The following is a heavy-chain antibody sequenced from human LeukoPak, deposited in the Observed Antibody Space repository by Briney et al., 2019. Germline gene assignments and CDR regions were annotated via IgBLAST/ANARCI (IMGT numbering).Heavy chain of an antibody. Sequence: ASVTVSCKASGYTFTSSGISWVRQAPGQGLEWMGWISAYNGNTKYAQKVQGRVTMTTDTSTSTAYVELRSLRSDDTAVYYCARGLGATTFADFDYWGQGTLVTVSS. J-gene: IGHJ4*02. CDR1: GYTFTSSG. CDR3: ARGLGATTFADFDY. D-gene: IGHD1-26*01. V-gene: IGHV1-18*01. CDR2: ISAYNGNT.